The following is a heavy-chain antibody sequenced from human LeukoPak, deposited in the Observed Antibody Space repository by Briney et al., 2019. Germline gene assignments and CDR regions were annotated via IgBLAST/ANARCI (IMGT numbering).Heavy chain of an antibody. Sequence: ASVKVSCKASGYTFTSYGISWVRQAPGQGLGWMGWINPNSGGTNYAQKFQGRVTMTRDTSISTAYMELSRLRSDDTAVYYCARDGVPAAIYWGQGTLVTVSS. CDR1: GYTFTSYG. CDR3: ARDGVPAAIY. CDR2: INPNSGGT. V-gene: IGHV1-2*02. D-gene: IGHD2-2*02. J-gene: IGHJ4*02.